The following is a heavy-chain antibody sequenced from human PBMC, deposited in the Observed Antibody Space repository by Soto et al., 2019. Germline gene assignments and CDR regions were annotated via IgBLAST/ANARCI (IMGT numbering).Heavy chain of an antibody. CDR1: GFTFSDYY. CDR3: AKDRGGYRSFFDY. V-gene: IGHV3-11*06. CDR2: ISSSSSYT. Sequence: PGGSLRLSCAASGFTFSDYYMSWIRQTPGKGLEWVSYISSSSSYTNYADSVEGRFTISRDNAKNTLYLQMNSLRAEDTAVYYCAKDRGGYRSFFDYWGQGTLVTVSS. D-gene: IGHD5-12*01. J-gene: IGHJ4*02.